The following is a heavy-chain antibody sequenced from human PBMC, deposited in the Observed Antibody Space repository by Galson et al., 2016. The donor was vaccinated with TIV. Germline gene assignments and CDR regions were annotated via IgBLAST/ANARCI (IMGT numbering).Heavy chain of an antibody. J-gene: IGHJ5*02. CDR1: GVTFSYFA. D-gene: IGHD3-22*01. CDR2: IVPMFGTT. V-gene: IGHV1-69*13. Sequence: SVKVPCKASGVTFSYFAFSWVRQAPGQGLEWMGGIVPMFGTTNYAQKFQGRVTISADESTTTAYLELSSLRSEDTAVYYCARGRGIYDSSGYFLFDHWGQGTLVTVFS. CDR3: ARGRGIYDSSGYFLFDH.